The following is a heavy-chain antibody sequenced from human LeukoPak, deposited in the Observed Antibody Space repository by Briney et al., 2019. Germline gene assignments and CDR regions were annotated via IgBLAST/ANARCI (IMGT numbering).Heavy chain of an antibody. Sequence: GGSLRLSCAASGFTFSDYYMSWIRQAPGKGLEWVSYISSSGSTIYYADSVKGRFTISRDNAKNSLYLQMNSLRAEDTAVYYCARSGPATTYYYYGMDVWGQGTTVTVSS. CDR1: GFTFSDYY. D-gene: IGHD2-15*01. V-gene: IGHV3-11*01. J-gene: IGHJ6*02. CDR3: ARSGPATTYYYYGMDV. CDR2: ISSSGSTI.